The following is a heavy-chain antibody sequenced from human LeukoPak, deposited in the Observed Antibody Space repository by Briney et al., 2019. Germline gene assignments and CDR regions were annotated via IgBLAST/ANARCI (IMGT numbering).Heavy chain of an antibody. D-gene: IGHD7-27*01. Sequence: GGSLRLSCAASGFTFSNAWMSWVRQAPGKGLEWVGRIKSKTDGGTTDYAAPVKGRFTISRDDSKTTLYLQMNSLRAEDTAVYYCAKVSHTWGLPTDYWGQGTLVTVSS. V-gene: IGHV3-15*01. CDR2: IKSKTDGGTT. CDR1: GFTFSNAW. CDR3: AKVSHTWGLPTDY. J-gene: IGHJ4*02.